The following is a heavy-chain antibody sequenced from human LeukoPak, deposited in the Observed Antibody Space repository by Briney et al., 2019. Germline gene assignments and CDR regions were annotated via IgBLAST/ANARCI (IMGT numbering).Heavy chain of an antibody. CDR2: IIPILGIA. V-gene: IGHV1-69*04. CDR3: ASLGLGYCSGGRCPGYFDL. D-gene: IGHD2-15*01. Sequence: SVKVSYKASGGTFSSYVISWVRQAPGQGLEWMGRIIPILGIANYAQRFQGRVTITADKSTTTAYTELSSLRSEDTAVYYCASLGLGYCSGGRCPGYFDLWGRGTLVTVSS. J-gene: IGHJ2*01. CDR1: GGTFSSYV.